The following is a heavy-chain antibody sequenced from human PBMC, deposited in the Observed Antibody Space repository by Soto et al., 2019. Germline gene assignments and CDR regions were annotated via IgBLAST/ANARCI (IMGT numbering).Heavy chain of an antibody. J-gene: IGHJ4*02. CDR2: IYHSGST. CDR1: GGSISSSNW. D-gene: IGHD6-13*01. V-gene: IGHV4-4*02. Sequence: PSETLSLTCAVSGGSISSSNWWSWVRQPPGKGLEWIGEIYHSGSTNYNPSLKSRVTISVDKSKNQFSLKLSSVTAADTAVYYCARVGEQQLAYFDYWGQGTLVTVSS. CDR3: ARVGEQQLAYFDY.